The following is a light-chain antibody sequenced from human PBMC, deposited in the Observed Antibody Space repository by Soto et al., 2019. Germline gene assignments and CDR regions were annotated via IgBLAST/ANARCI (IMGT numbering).Light chain of an antibody. Sequence: IVLTQSPGTLSLSPGDRSTVSCRASHSMSNSNLAWYQHKPGQAPRLLIYGASNRATGIPDRFSGSGSGTDFILTINRLEPEDFAVYYCQEFASNFGGGTKVDI. V-gene: IGKV3-20*01. CDR3: QEFASN. CDR1: HSMSNSN. J-gene: IGKJ4*01. CDR2: GAS.